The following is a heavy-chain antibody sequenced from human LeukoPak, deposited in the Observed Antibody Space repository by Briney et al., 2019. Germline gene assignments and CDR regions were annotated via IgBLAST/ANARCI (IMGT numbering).Heavy chain of an antibody. J-gene: IGHJ4*02. D-gene: IGHD3-10*01. V-gene: IGHV4-59*01. CDR1: GGSISSYY. CDR2: IYYSGST. CDR3: ARRYGSGSSGTFDY. Sequence: KSSETLSLTCTVSGGSISSYYWSWIRQPPGKGLEWIAYIYYSGSTNYNPSLKSRVTISVGTSKNQFSLKLSSVTAADTAVYYCARRYGSGSSGTFDYWGQGTLVTVSS.